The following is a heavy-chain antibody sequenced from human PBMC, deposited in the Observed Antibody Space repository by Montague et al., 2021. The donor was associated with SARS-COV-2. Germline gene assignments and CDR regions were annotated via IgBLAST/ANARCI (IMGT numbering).Heavy chain of an antibody. CDR1: GDSISNHY. J-gene: IGHJ6*02. CDR3: ARIRVISIFGASQLDAMDV. D-gene: IGHD3-3*01. V-gene: IGHV4-59*11. CDR2: ISDRGNT. Sequence: SKTLSLTCSVSGDSISNHYWSWIRQPPGKGLEWIGYISDRGNTKYNTSLKSPVTISADTPKNQFSLRLSSVTAADTAVYYCARIRVISIFGASQLDAMDVWGQGTTVTVSS.